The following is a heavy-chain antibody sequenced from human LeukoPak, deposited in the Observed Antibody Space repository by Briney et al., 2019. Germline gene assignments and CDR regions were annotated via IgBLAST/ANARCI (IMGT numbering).Heavy chain of an antibody. D-gene: IGHD1-26*01. V-gene: IGHV4-39*07. CDR1: GGSISSSSYY. CDR3: ARGNSGGYFLYGY. J-gene: IGHJ4*02. CDR2: IYYSGST. Sequence: SETLSLTCAVSGGSISSSSYYWGWIRHPPGKALEWIGSIYYSGSTYYNPSLKSRVTISVDTSKNQFSLKLSSVTAADTAVYYCARGNSGGYFLYGYWGQGTLVTVSS.